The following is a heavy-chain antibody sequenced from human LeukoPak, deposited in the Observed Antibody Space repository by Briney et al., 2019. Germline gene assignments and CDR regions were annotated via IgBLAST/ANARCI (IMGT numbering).Heavy chain of an antibody. V-gene: IGHV3-48*01. CDR1: GFTFTIFG. CDR3: AREQVVVGRGYYGMDV. J-gene: IGHJ6*02. D-gene: IGHD2-2*01. CDR2: IDARSGIT. Sequence: GGSLRLSCAASGFTFTIFGLNWVRQAPGKVPEWVSYIDARSGITYYADSVQGRFTISRDNAQESVFLQMNSLRADDTAVYYCAREQVVVGRGYYGMDVWGQGATVTVSS.